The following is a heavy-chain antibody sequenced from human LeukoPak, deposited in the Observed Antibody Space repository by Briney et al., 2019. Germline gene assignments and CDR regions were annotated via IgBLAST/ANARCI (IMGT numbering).Heavy chain of an antibody. V-gene: IGHV1-69*13. D-gene: IGHD3-16*01. CDR1: GGTFSSYA. CDR3: AREQGAVGYFDY. J-gene: IGHJ4*02. CDR2: IIPIFGTA. Sequence: SVTVSCKASGGTFSSYAISWVRQAPGQGLEWMGGIIPIFGTANYAQKFQGRVTITADESTSTAYMGLSSLRSEDTAVYYCAREQGAVGYFDYWGQGTLVTVSS.